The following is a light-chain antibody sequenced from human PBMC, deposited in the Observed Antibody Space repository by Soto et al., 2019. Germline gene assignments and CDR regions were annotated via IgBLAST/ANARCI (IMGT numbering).Light chain of an antibody. V-gene: IGKV3-20*01. Sequence: EIVLTQSPGTLSLSPGERATLSCRASQSLSSTYLAWYQQKPGQAPRLLIFSASSRATGIADRFSGSGSGTDFTLTISRLAPEDVALYCCHQYDSSDTFGQGTKLEIK. CDR3: HQYDSSDT. CDR1: QSLSSTY. CDR2: SAS. J-gene: IGKJ2*01.